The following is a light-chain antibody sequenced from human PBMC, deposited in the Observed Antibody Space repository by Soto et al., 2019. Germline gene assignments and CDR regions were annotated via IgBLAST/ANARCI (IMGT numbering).Light chain of an antibody. J-gene: IGLJ1*01. CDR1: SSDVGGYNY. V-gene: IGLV2-8*01. Sequence: QSVLTQPPSASGSPGQSVTISCTGTSSDVGGYNYVSWYQQHPGKAPKLMIYEVSKRPSGVPDRFSGSKSGNTASLTVYGLHAEDEVKYYCSSYEGSNNFVFGAGTTSPS. CDR2: EVS. CDR3: SSYEGSNNFV.